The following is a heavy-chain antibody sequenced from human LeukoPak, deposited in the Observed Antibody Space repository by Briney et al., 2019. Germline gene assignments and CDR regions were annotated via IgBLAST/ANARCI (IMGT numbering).Heavy chain of an antibody. CDR3: AKVMSPGWRGGSYSLDV. CDR2: ISGGGGST. CDR1: GFTFSSFP. V-gene: IGHV3-23*01. Sequence: GGSLRLSCAASGFTFSSFPMSWVRQAPGKGLEWVSTISGGGGSTYYPDSVKGRFTISRDNSKNTLYLQMSSLRAEDTAVYYCAKVMSPGWRGGSYSLDVWGQGTTVTVSS. J-gene: IGHJ6*02. D-gene: IGHD1-26*01.